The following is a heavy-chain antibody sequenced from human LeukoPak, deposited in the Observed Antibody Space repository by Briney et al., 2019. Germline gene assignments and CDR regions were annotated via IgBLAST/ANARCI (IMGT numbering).Heavy chain of an antibody. V-gene: IGHV3-74*03. Sequence: GGSLRLSCAASGFTVRTNYMSWVRQAPGKGLVWVSRIKSDGSSIMYADSVRGRFTISRDNAKNTLYLQMNSLRAEDTAVYYCARDLDYGGRSNFDHWGQGTLVTVSS. CDR1: GFTVRTNY. CDR3: ARDLDYGGRSNFDH. D-gene: IGHD4-23*01. J-gene: IGHJ4*02. CDR2: IKSDGSSI.